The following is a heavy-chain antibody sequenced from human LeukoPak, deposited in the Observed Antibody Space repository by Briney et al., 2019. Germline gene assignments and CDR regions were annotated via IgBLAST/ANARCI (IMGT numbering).Heavy chain of an antibody. D-gene: IGHD2-21*01. CDR3: TTGDLYCGGDCSLNY. J-gene: IGHJ4*02. V-gene: IGHV3-15*01. CDR2: IKSNTDGGTI. Sequence: GGSLRLSCAASGFTFTNAWMSWVRQAPGKGPKWVGRIKSNTDGGTIDYAAPVKGRFTIFRDDSRNTLDLQMNSLKIEDTAVYCCTTGDLYCGGDCSLNYWGQGTLVTVSS. CDR1: GFTFTNAW.